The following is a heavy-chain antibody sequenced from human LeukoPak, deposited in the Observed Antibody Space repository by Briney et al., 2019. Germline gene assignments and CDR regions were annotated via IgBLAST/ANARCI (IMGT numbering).Heavy chain of an antibody. J-gene: IGHJ4*02. Sequence: PGGSLRLSCAASGFTFSSYWMHWVRQAPGKGLEWVSRINSDGSSTSYADSVKGRFTISRDNAKNTLYLQMNSLRAEDTAVYYCARESYDFSLGFDYWGQGTLVTVSS. CDR2: INSDGSST. D-gene: IGHD3-3*01. CDR3: ARESYDFSLGFDY. CDR1: GFTFSSYW. V-gene: IGHV3-74*01.